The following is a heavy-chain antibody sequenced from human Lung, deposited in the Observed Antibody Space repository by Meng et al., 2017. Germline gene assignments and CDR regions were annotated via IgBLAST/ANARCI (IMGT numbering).Heavy chain of an antibody. CDR2: INHSGST. Sequence: VQLQQWGRGMLKPSETLSLTCVVSGGSVSDYYWSWIRQPPGKGLEWIGEINHSGSTNYNPSLENRATISVDTSQNNLSLKLSSVTAADSAVYYCARGPTTMAHDFDYWGQGTLVTVSS. V-gene: IGHV4-34*01. J-gene: IGHJ4*02. CDR1: GGSVSDYY. CDR3: ARGPTTMAHDFDY. D-gene: IGHD4-11*01.